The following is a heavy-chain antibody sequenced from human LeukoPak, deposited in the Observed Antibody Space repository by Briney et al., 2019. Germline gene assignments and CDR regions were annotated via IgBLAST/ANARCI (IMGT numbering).Heavy chain of an antibody. CDR1: GYTFTGYY. Sequence: ASVKVSCKASGYTFTGYYMHWVRQAPGQGLEWMGWISPNSGGTNYAQKFQGRVTMTRDTSISTAYMELSRLRSDDTAVYYCARALRYFDWSFHRKYFDYWGQGTLVTVSS. D-gene: IGHD3-9*01. CDR2: ISPNSGGT. V-gene: IGHV1-2*02. J-gene: IGHJ4*02. CDR3: ARALRYFDWSFHRKYFDY.